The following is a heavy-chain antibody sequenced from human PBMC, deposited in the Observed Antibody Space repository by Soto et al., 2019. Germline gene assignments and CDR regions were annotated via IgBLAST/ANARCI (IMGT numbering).Heavy chain of an antibody. CDR2: ISYSGST. J-gene: IGHJ3*01. CDR3: ARSAQWDGFDP. Sequence: QVQLQESGPGLVRPSQTLSLTCTVSAGSISTINYYWSWIRQHPEKGLEWIGYISYSGSTFYHSSLYSRVTISLDTSKKQFSLTLTSVTAADTAVYYCARSAQWDGFDPWGQGTMVTVSS. CDR1: AGSISTINYY. V-gene: IGHV4-31*03. D-gene: IGHD2-8*01.